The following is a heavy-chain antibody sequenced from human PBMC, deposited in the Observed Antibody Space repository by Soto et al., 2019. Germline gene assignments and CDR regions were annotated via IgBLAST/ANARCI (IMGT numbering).Heavy chain of an antibody. V-gene: IGHV3-11*01. CDR3: ARDYGAPEY. Sequence: QVPVVESGGGLVKPGGSLRLSCAVSGITFSDYYMNWIRQAPGKGLEWVSYISSNGGTIYYADSVKGRFTISRDNAKNSLYLHMNSLRAEDTAVYYCARDYGAPEYWGQGTLVTVSA. J-gene: IGHJ4*02. D-gene: IGHD4-17*01. CDR2: ISSNGGTI. CDR1: GITFSDYY.